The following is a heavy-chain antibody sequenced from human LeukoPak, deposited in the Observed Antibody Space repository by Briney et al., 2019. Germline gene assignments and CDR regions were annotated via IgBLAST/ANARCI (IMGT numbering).Heavy chain of an antibody. CDR1: GGSISSINYY. CDR3: ARHGGSWTFDY. J-gene: IGHJ4*02. CDR2: IDYSGST. V-gene: IGHV4-61*05. Sequence: SETLSLTCTVSGGSISSINYYWTWIRQPPGKGLEWVGYIDYSGSTNYNPSFKSRVTMSVDTSKNQFSLKLSSVTAADTAVYFCARHGGSWTFDYWGQGTLVTVSS. D-gene: IGHD6-13*01.